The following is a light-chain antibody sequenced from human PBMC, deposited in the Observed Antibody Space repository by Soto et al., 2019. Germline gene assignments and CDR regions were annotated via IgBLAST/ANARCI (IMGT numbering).Light chain of an antibody. CDR1: QSVRSN. J-gene: IGKJ1*01. Sequence: EIVMTQAPATLSVSLGERATVSCRASQSVRSNLAWLQQKPGQAPRLLIYAASTRATGVPARFSGSGSGTDFTLTISSLRSEDFAVYYCQHYDHWPLTFGQGPKVDIK. CDR2: AAS. V-gene: IGKV3-15*01. CDR3: QHYDHWPLT.